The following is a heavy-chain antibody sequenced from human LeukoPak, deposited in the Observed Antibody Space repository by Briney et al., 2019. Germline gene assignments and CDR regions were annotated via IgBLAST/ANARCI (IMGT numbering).Heavy chain of an antibody. CDR1: GYTLTELS. D-gene: IGHD6-13*01. J-gene: IGHJ4*02. Sequence: ASVKVSCKVSGYTLTELSMHWVRQAPGKGLEWMGGFDPEDGETIYAQKFQGRVTMTEDPSTDTAYMELSSLRSEDTAVYYCATSGLIAATAPHFDYWGQGTLVTVSS. CDR2: FDPEDGET. V-gene: IGHV1-24*01. CDR3: ATSGLIAATAPHFDY.